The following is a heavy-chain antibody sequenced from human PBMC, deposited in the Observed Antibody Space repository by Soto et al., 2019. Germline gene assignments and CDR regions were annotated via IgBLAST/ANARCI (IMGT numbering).Heavy chain of an antibody. CDR3: VRRVSGNYDY. V-gene: IGHV3-33*01. CDR2: IVREGSEK. Sequence: QVQLVESGGGVVQPGRSLRLSCAASGFAFSSHGMHWVRQAPGKGLEWVAVIVREGSEKHYADSVKGRFTISRDNSKNTLYLQMGSLRAEDMAVYYCVRRVSGNYDYWGQGTLVTVSS. D-gene: IGHD1-7*01. CDR1: GFAFSSHG. J-gene: IGHJ4*02.